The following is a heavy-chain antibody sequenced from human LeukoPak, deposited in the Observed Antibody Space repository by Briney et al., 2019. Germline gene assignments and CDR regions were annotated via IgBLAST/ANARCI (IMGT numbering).Heavy chain of an antibody. Sequence: PGGSLRLSCAASGFTFSTYGMHWVRQGPGKGLEWVAVISYDGSDKNYADSVKGRFTISRDSSKSTLFLQMDSLRAEDTAVYYCAKEGSFTWSHNCYFDYWGQGTLVTVSS. V-gene: IGHV3-30*18. D-gene: IGHD5-24*01. CDR1: GFTFSTYG. CDR2: ISYDGSDK. J-gene: IGHJ4*02. CDR3: AKEGSFTWSHNCYFDY.